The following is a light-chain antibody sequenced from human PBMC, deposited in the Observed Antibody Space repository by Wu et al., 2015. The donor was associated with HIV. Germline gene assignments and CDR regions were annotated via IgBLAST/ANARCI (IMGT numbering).Light chain of an antibody. CDR2: RAS. CDR3: QQSSSYPWT. Sequence: DIQMTQSPSTLSASVGDRVTITCRASQSISSWLAWYQQKPGKAPKLLIYRASSLESGVPSRFSGSGSGTEFTLTISSLQPDDFTTYYCQQSSSYPWTFGQGTKVGIK. V-gene: IGKV1-5*03. CDR1: QSISSW. J-gene: IGKJ1*01.